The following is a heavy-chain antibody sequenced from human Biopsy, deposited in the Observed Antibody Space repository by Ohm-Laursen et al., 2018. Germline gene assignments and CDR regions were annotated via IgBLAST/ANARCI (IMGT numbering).Heavy chain of an antibody. V-gene: IGHV1-46*01. D-gene: IGHD3-9*01. CDR3: ARDRSHYDILTGYFKSEYGVDV. CDR2: INPSGGST. Sequence: SVKVSCKASGYSFTDYYIHWARQAPGQGLEWIGLINPSGGSTKYTQKFQGRVSMTSDTSTTTVYMEVRSLRSDDTAVYYCARDRSHYDILTGYFKSEYGVDVWGHGTTVTVSS. J-gene: IGHJ6*02. CDR1: GYSFTDYY.